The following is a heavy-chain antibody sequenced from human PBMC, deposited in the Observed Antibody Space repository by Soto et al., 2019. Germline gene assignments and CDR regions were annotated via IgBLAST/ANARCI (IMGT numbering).Heavy chain of an antibody. CDR2: IYSGGSI. CDR1: GLSVSNNY. Sequence: EVQLEESGGGLIQPGGSLRLSCAASGLSVSNNYMNWVRQAPGKGLEWVSVIYSGGSIHYADSVKGRFTISRDNSKNTLYLQMSSLRAEDSAVYYCASVFRTRRAFDIWGQGTMVTVSS. J-gene: IGHJ3*02. CDR3: ASVFRTRRAFDI. V-gene: IGHV3-53*01.